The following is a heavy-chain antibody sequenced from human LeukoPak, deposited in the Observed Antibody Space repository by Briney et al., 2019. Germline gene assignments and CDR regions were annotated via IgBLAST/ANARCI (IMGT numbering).Heavy chain of an antibody. CDR3: PLAVSGTEAYFGS. D-gene: IGHD6-19*01. V-gene: IGHV1-24*01. CDR1: GYTLTELS. CDR2: FDPEAGET. Sequence: ASVKVSCKVSGYTLTELSMHWVRQAPGKGLEWMGGFDPEAGETIYAQKFQGRVTMTEDSSTDTAYMELSSLRSEDAAVYYCPLAVSGTEAYFGSWGQGTLVTVSS. J-gene: IGHJ4*02.